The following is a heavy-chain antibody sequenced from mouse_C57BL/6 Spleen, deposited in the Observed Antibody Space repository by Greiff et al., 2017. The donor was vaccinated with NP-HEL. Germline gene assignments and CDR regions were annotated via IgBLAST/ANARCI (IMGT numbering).Heavy chain of an antibody. Sequence: VQLQQSGPELVKPGASVKISCKASGYAFSSSWLNWVKQRPGKGLEWIGRIYPGDGDTNYNGKFKGKATLTADKSSSTAYMQRSSLTSEDSAVYFCARARDGGFAYWGQGTLVTVSA. CDR3: ARARDGGFAY. D-gene: IGHD3-3*01. CDR1: GYAFSSSW. CDR2: IYPGDGDT. V-gene: IGHV1-82*01. J-gene: IGHJ3*01.